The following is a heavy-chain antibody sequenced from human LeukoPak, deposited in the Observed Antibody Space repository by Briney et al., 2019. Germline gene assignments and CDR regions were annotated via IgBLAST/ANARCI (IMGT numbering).Heavy chain of an antibody. CDR1: GYTFTSYG. V-gene: IGHV1-18*01. CDR3: ARLRRFQLLSDFDY. Sequence: GASVKVSCKASGYTFTSYGISWVRQAPGQGLEWMGWISAYNGNTNYAQKLQGRVTMTTDTSTSTAYMELRSLRSDDTAVYYCARLRRFQLLSDFDYWGQGTLVTVSS. CDR2: ISAYNGNT. D-gene: IGHD2-2*01. J-gene: IGHJ4*02.